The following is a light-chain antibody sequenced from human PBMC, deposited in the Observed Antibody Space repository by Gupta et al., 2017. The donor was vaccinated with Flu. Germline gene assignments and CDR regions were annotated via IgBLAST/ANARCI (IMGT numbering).Light chain of an antibody. V-gene: IGLV2-14*03. CDR3: SSYTTTSKV. Sequence: QSALTQPASVSGSPGPSITISCTGTNSDIRGYNSVSWYQQHPGQAPKLLVYDGYIRPSGGSDRFSGSKSGNTAPLTISGLQAEDEADYDCSSYTTTSKVFGGGTKLAVL. CDR1: NSDIRGYNS. J-gene: IGLJ3*02. CDR2: DGY.